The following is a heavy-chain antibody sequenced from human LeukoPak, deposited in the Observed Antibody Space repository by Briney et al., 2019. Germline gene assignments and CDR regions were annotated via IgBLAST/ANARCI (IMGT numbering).Heavy chain of an antibody. CDR1: GYTFTSYN. CDR2: IKPSGEHR. CDR3: ARVRDGYNDAYDI. Sequence: GASVKVSCKASGYTFTSYNLQWVGQAPGQRLEWRGMIKPSGEHRNYEKKFEERVTMTRDTYASTIYMELSSLKSGDTAVYYCARVRDGYNDAYDIWGQGTMVTVTS. J-gene: IGHJ3*02. V-gene: IGHV1-46*01. D-gene: IGHD5-24*01.